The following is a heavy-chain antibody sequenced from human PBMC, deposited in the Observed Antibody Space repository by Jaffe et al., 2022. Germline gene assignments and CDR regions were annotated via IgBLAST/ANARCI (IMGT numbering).Heavy chain of an antibody. CDR2: IRIRGDST. D-gene: IGHD2-8*02. Sequence: VQLLESGGGLVQPGGSLRLSCAASGFTFSNYGMTWVRQAPGKGLEWVTAIRIRGDSTDYAESVKGRFTISRDNSKNTLYLQMNSLRAEDTAIYYCATWSNENYWGQGTLVTVSS. V-gene: IGHV3-23*01. CDR3: ATWSNENY. J-gene: IGHJ4*02. CDR1: GFTFSNYG.